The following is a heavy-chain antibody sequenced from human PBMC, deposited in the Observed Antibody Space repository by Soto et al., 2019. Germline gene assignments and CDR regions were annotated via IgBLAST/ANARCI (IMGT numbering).Heavy chain of an antibody. J-gene: IGHJ6*02. CDR3: ARGKGFWSGYRYLDV. Sequence: SETLSLTCAVYGGSFSGYYWSWIRQPPGKGLEWIGEINHSGSTNYNPSLKSRVTISVDTSKNQFSLKLSSVTAADTAVYYCARGKGFWSGYRYLDVWGHGTTVTVSS. CDR1: GGSFSGYY. V-gene: IGHV4-34*01. D-gene: IGHD3-3*01. CDR2: INHSGST.